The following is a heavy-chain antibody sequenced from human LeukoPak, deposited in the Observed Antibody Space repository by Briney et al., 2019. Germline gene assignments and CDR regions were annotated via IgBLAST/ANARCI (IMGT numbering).Heavy chain of an antibody. V-gene: IGHV4-59*01. CDR2: IYYSGSA. Sequence: SETLSLTCTVSGGSITSYYWSWIRQPPGKGLEWIGDIYYSGSAKYNPSLKSRVTISVDTSKNQFSLKLSCVTAADTAVYYCARGVWWTLQSYYFDYWGQGTLVTVSS. CDR1: GGSITSYY. J-gene: IGHJ4*02. CDR3: ARGVWWTLQSYYFDY. D-gene: IGHD3-16*01.